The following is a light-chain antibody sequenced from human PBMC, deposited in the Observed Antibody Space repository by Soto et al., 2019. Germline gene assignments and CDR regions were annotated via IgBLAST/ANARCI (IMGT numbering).Light chain of an antibody. V-gene: IGLV1-40*01. CDR2: GNS. J-gene: IGLJ3*02. CDR3: QSFDSSLRGWV. CDR1: TSNIGARYD. Sequence: QSVLAQPPSVSGAPGQRVTISCTGSTSNIGARYDVHWYQQLPGTAPKLVIYGNSNRPSGVPERFSGSKSGTSASLAITGLQAEDEADYFCQSFDSSLRGWVFGGGTKVTVL.